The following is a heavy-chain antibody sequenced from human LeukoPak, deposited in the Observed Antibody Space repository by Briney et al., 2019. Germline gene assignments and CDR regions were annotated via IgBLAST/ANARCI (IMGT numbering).Heavy chain of an antibody. Sequence: SETLSLTCTVSGGSISSSSYYWRWIRQPPGKGLEWIGSSYYSGSTYYNPSLKSRVTISVDTSKNQFSLKLSSVTAADTAVYYCARQPYSSSYYFDYWGQRTLVTVSS. J-gene: IGHJ4*02. D-gene: IGHD6-6*01. V-gene: IGHV4-39*01. CDR2: SYYSGST. CDR1: GGSISSSSYY. CDR3: ARQPYSSSYYFDY.